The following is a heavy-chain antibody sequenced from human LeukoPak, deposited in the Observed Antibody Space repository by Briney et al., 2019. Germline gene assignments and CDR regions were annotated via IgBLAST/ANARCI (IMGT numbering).Heavy chain of an antibody. CDR3: ARAVSYYDSSGYTLLFDY. CDR2: INPNSGGT. CDR1: GYTFTGYY. V-gene: IGHV1-2*06. Sequence: ASVKVSCKASGYTFTGYYMHWVRQAPGQGLEWMGRINPNSGGTNYAQKFQGRVTMTRDTSISTAYMELSRLRSDDTAVYYCARAVSYYDSSGYTLLFDYWGQGTLVTVSS. D-gene: IGHD3-22*01. J-gene: IGHJ4*02.